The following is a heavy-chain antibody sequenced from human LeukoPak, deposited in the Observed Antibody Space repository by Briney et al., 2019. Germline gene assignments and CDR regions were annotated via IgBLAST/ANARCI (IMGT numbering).Heavy chain of an antibody. D-gene: IGHD2-21*02. J-gene: IGHJ4*02. Sequence: GGSLRLSCAASGFTFSSCGMHWVRQAPGKGLEWVAVISYDGSNKYYADSAKGRFTISRDNSKNSLYLQMNSLRAEDTAVYYCARQVVTACDYWGQGTLVTVSS. CDR2: ISYDGSNK. V-gene: IGHV3-30*03. CDR1: GFTFSSCG. CDR3: ARQVVTACDY.